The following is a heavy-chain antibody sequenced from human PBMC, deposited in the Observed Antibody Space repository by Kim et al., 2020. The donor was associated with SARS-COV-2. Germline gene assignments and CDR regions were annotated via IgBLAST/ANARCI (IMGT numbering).Heavy chain of an antibody. CDR2: IYDSGSA. CDR3: AGQEYYDDCYVDV. J-gene: IGHJ2*01. Sequence: SETLSLTCSVSGGSISSSSYYWGWIRQPQGKGLEWIGTIYDSGSAYYNPSLKRRVATSIDTPKNQFSLKLNSGTAADTVAYYCAGQEYYDDCYVDVWGRG. D-gene: IGHD3-22*01. V-gene: IGHV4-39*01. CDR1: GGSISSSSYY.